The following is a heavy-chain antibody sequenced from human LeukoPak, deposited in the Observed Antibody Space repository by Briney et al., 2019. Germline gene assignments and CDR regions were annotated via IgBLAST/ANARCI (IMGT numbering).Heavy chain of an antibody. J-gene: IGHJ4*02. CDR2: ISWNSENI. CDR3: AKVSVAVAGSFDY. V-gene: IGHV3-9*01. Sequence: PGRSLRLSCAASGFTFEDYAMHWVRQAPGKGLEWVSGISWNSENIAYADSVKGRFTISRANAKNSLYLQMNSLRPDDTAFYYCAKVSVAVAGSFDYWGQGTLVTVSP. D-gene: IGHD6-19*01. CDR1: GFTFEDYA.